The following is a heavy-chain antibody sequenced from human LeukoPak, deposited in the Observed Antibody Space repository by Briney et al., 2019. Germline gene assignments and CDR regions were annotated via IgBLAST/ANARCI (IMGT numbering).Heavy chain of an antibody. CDR1: GFTFSDYY. CDR2: ISSSGSTI. Sequence: GGSLRLSCAASGFTFSDYYMSWIRQAPGKGLEWVSYISSSGSTIYYADSVKGRFTISRDNAKNSLYLQMNSLRAEDTAVFYCARKPLTGSHSGAFDIWGQGTMVTVSS. J-gene: IGHJ3*02. D-gene: IGHD7-27*01. CDR3: ARKPLTGSHSGAFDI. V-gene: IGHV3-11*04.